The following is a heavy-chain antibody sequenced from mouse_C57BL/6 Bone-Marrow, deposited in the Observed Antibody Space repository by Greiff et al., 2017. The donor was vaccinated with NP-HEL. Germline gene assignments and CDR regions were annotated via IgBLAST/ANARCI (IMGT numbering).Heavy chain of an antibody. CDR2: IYPGSGNT. CDR3: ARGGTGYAMDY. D-gene: IGHD3-3*01. Sequence: QVQLKESGAELVRPGASVKLSCKASGYTFTDYYINWVKQRPGQGLEWIARIYPGSGNTYYNEKFKGKATLTAEKSSSNAYMQLSSLTSEDSAVYFCARGGTGYAMDYWGQGTSVTVSS. J-gene: IGHJ4*01. CDR1: GYTFTDYY. V-gene: IGHV1-76*01.